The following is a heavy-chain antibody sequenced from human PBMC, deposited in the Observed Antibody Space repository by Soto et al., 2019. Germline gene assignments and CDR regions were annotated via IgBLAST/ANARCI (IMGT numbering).Heavy chain of an antibody. CDR1: GFTFSSYG. D-gene: IGHD3-16*01. J-gene: IGHJ6*02. CDR3: ARDEKAEGVMDV. Sequence: PGGSLRLSCAASGFTFSSYGMHWVRQAPGKGLEWVAVISYDGSNKYYADSVKGRFTISRDNSKSTLYLQMTSLRSEDTAVYYCARDEKAEGVMDVWGQGTTVTVSS. CDR2: ISYDGSNK. V-gene: IGHV3-30*03.